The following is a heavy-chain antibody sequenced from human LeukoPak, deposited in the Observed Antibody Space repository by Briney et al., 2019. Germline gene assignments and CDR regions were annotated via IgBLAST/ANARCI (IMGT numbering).Heavy chain of an antibody. D-gene: IGHD2-2*01. CDR2: ISFNGGNT. J-gene: IGHJ5*02. V-gene: IGHV3-64*04. Sequence: GGSLRLSCSASGFIFSSYAMHWVRQAPGKGLEYVSGISFNGGNTYFADSVKGRFTISRDNSKNTLYLQMNSLRAEDTAVYYCARGCSSTSSYREGDWFDPWGQGTLVTVSS. CDR1: GFIFSSYA. CDR3: ARGCSSTSSYREGDWFDP.